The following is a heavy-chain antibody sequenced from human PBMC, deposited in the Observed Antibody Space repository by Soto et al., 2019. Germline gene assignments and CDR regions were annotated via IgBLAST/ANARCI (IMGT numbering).Heavy chain of an antibody. CDR1: GYTFTSYY. D-gene: IGHD3-3*01. V-gene: IGHV1-46*03. Sequence: QVHLVQSGAEVKKPGASVKVSCKASGYTFTSYYMHWVRQAPGQGLEWMGIINLSGGSTSYAQKFQGRVTMSRDTSTSTVYMALRSLRSEDTAVYYCARGYDFWSGSYYMDVWGKGTTVTVSS. J-gene: IGHJ6*03. CDR3: ARGYDFWSGSYYMDV. CDR2: INLSGGST.